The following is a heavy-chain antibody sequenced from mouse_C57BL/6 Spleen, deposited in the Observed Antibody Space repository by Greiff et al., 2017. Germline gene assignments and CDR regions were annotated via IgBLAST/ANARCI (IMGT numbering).Heavy chain of an antibody. J-gene: IGHJ2*01. Sequence: VQLKESGGGLVKPGGSLKLSCAASGFTFSDYGMHWVRQAPEKGLEWVAYISSGSSTIYYADTVKGRFTISRDNAKNTLFLQMTSLRSEDTAMYYCARRRNDGYYFDYWGQGTTLTVSS. CDR2: ISSGSSTI. CDR1: GFTFSDYG. CDR3: ARRRNDGYYFDY. V-gene: IGHV5-17*01. D-gene: IGHD2-3*01.